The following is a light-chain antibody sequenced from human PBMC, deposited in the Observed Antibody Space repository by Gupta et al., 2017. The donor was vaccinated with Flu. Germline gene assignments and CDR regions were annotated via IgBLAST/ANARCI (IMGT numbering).Light chain of an antibody. V-gene: IGLV3-19*01. CDR1: SLRNYH. CDR2: GKN. CDR3: SSRDSSGNLYV. J-gene: IGLJ1*01. Sequence: SSELTQDPAVYVALGSTVRLKCQVDSLRNYHASWYQQKPGQAPVLVVYGKNNRPSGIPDRFSGSRSGNTASLTITGAQAEDEADYYCSSRDSSGNLYVFGTGTKVTVL.